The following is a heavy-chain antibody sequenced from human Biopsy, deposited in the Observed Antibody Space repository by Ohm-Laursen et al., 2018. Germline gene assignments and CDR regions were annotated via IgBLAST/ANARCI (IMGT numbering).Heavy chain of an antibody. J-gene: IGHJ6*02. CDR3: ARATNSNGWPYYYFYGMDV. CDR1: GCSISSDY. D-gene: IGHD6-19*01. Sequence: GTLSLTCTVSGCSISSDYWSWIRQTPGKGLEWIGYIYYSGSTNYNPSLKSRVTISVDTSKNQFSLRLNSVTAADTAVYYCARATNSNGWPYYYFYGMDVWGQGTTVTGSS. CDR2: IYYSGST. V-gene: IGHV4-59*01.